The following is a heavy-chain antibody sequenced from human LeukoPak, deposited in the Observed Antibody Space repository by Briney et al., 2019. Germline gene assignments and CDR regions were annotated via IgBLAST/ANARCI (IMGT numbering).Heavy chain of an antibody. CDR1: GFTFSNYA. Sequence: GGSLRLSCAASGFTFSNYATSWVRQAPGKGLEWVSDISGSGGSTYYADSVKGRFTISRDNSKDTLDLQMNSLRAEDTAVYYCAKHPIVGATGNFDYWGQGTLVTVSS. CDR2: ISGSGGST. CDR3: AKHPIVGATGNFDY. V-gene: IGHV3-23*01. J-gene: IGHJ4*02. D-gene: IGHD1-26*01.